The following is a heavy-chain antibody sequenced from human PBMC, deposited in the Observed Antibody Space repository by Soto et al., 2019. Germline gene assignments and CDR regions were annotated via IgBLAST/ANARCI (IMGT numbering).Heavy chain of an antibody. CDR1: GYTFTSYD. CDR3: ARELWFGLNSAGGVRPFDY. J-gene: IGHJ4*02. Sequence: ASVKVSCKASGYTFTSYDINWVRQATGQGLEWMGWMNPNSGNTGYAQKFQGRVTMTRNTSISTAYMELSSLRSEDTAVYYCARELWFGLNSAGGVRPFDYWGQGTLVTVSS. D-gene: IGHD3-10*01. V-gene: IGHV1-8*01. CDR2: MNPNSGNT.